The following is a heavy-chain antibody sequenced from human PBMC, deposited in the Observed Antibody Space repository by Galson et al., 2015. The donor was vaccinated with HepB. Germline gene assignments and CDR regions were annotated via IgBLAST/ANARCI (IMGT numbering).Heavy chain of an antibody. CDR1: GFTFSSYA. V-gene: IGHV3-30-3*01. Sequence: SLRLSCAASGFTFSSYAMHWVRQAPGKGLEWVAVISYDGSNKYYADSVKGRFTISRDNSKNTLYLQMNSLRAEDTAVYYCARVYSSSWYGHYYYGMDVWGQGTTVTVSS. CDR3: ARVYSSSWYGHYYYGMDV. J-gene: IGHJ6*02. D-gene: IGHD6-13*01. CDR2: ISYDGSNK.